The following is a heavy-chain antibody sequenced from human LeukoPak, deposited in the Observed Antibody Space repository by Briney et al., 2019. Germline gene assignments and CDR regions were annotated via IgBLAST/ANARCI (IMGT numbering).Heavy chain of an antibody. V-gene: IGHV3-7*01. Sequence: PGGSLRLSCAASGFTFSSYSMNWVRQAPGKGLEWVANIKQDGSEKYYVDSVKGRFTISRDNAKNSLYLQMNSLRAEDTAVYYCARNPQDILTGYYLDYWGQGTLVTVSS. CDR2: IKQDGSEK. CDR3: ARNPQDILTGYYLDY. CDR1: GFTFSSYS. J-gene: IGHJ4*02. D-gene: IGHD3-9*01.